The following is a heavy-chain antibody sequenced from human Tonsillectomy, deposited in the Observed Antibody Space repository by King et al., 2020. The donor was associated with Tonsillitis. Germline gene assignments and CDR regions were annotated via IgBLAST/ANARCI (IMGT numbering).Heavy chain of an antibody. V-gene: IGHV4-39*01. Sequence: QLQESGPGLVKPSETLSLTCTVSGGSISSSSYYWGWIRQPPGKGLEWIGSIYYSGSTYYNPSLKSRVTISVDTSKNQFSLKLSSVTAADTAVYYCARHTQGYSYGYGGRWGQGTLLTVSS. CDR2: IYYSGST. D-gene: IGHD5-18*01. CDR3: ARHTQGYSYGYGGR. J-gene: IGHJ4*02. CDR1: GGSISSSSYY.